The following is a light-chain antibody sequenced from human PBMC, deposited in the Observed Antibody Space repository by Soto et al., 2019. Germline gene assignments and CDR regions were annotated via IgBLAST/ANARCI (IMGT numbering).Light chain of an antibody. CDR2: DVS. CDR1: RYDVGTYNY. CDR3: SSYTSSSSYV. J-gene: IGLJ1*01. V-gene: IGLV2-14*03. Sequence: QSVLAQPASVSGSPGQSITISCTGTRYDVGTYNYVSWYQHHPGKAPKLMIYDVSNRPSGVSNRFSGSKSGNTASLTISGLQAEDEADYYCSSYTSSSSYVFGTGTKVTVL.